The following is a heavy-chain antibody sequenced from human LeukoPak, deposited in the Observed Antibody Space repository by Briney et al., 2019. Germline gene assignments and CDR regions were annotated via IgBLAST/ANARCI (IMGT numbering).Heavy chain of an antibody. CDR2: IYYSGST. CDR1: GGSISSSSYY. V-gene: IGHV4-39*07. CDR3: ARTGLPRGYFDY. D-gene: IGHD1-1*01. J-gene: IGHJ4*02. Sequence: SETLSLTCTVSGGSISSSSYYWGWIRQPPGKGLEWIGSIYYSGSTYYNPSLKSRVTISVDTSKNQFSLKLSSVTAADTAVYYCARTGLPRGYFDYWGQGTLVTVSS.